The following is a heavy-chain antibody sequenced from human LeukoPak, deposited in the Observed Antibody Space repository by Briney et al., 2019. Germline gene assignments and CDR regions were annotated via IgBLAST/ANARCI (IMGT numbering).Heavy chain of an antibody. J-gene: IGHJ6*03. CDR2: IYYSGST. Sequence: SETLSLTCTVSGGSISSSSYYWGWIRQPPGKGLEWIGSIYYSGSTYYNPSLKSRVTISVDTSKNQFSLKLSSVTAADTAVYYCARDSAVITMVRGVPKPYYYMDVWGKGTTVTVSS. CDR1: GGSISSSSYY. D-gene: IGHD3-10*01. CDR3: ARDSAVITMVRGVPKPYYYMDV. V-gene: IGHV4-39*07.